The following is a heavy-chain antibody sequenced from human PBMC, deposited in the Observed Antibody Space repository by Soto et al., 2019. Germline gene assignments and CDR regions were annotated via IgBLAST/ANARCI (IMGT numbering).Heavy chain of an antibody. CDR3: GRAVPRRKTSIQLWPRLDY. CDR1: GGTFSSYA. D-gene: IGHD5-18*01. V-gene: IGHV1-69*13. Sequence: GASVKVSCKASGGTFSSYAISWVRQAPGQGLEWMGGIIPIFVTANYAQKFQGRVTITADESTSTAYMELSSLRSEDTAVYYCGRAVPRRKTSIQLWPRLDYWGQGTLVTVSS. J-gene: IGHJ4*02. CDR2: IIPIFVTA.